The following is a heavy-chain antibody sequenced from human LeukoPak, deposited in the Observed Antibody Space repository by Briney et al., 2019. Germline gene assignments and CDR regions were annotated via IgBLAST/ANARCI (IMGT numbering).Heavy chain of an antibody. CDR3: ATGTGDCSSTSCHPPFYYYGMDV. V-gene: IGHV1-24*01. CDR2: FDPEDGET. CDR1: GYTLTELS. D-gene: IGHD2-2*01. Sequence: ASVKVSCKVSGYTLTELSKHWVRQAPGKGLEWMGGFDPEDGETIYAQKFQGRVTMTEDTSTDTAYMELSSLRSEDTAVYYCATGTGDCSSTSCHPPFYYYGMDVWGKGTTVTVSS. J-gene: IGHJ6*04.